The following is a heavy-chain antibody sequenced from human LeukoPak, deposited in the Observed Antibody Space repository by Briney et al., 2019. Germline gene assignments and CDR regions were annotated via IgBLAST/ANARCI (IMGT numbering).Heavy chain of an antibody. J-gene: IGHJ4*02. Sequence: PGGSLRLSCAASGFTFSSYSMNWVRQAPGKGLEWVSYISSGSGTIYYADSVKGRFTISRDNAKNSLYLQMNSPRAEDTAVYYCARVSIAAAGRGSFDYWGQGTLVTVSS. V-gene: IGHV3-48*01. D-gene: IGHD6-13*01. CDR1: GFTFSSYS. CDR3: ARVSIAAAGRGSFDY. CDR2: ISSGSGTI.